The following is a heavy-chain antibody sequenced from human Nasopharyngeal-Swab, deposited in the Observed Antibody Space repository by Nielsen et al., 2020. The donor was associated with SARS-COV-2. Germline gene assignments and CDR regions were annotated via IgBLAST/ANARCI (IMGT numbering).Heavy chain of an antibody. CDR3: ASQPSNWFDP. CDR2: IYYSGST. V-gene: IGHV4-39*01. J-gene: IGHJ5*02. Sequence: SETLSLTCTVSGGSISSSSYYWGWIRQPPGKGLEWIGSIYYSGSTYYNPSLKSRVTIYVDTSKNQFSLKLSSVTAADTAVYYCASQPSNWFDPWGQGTLVTVSS. CDR1: GGSISSSSYY.